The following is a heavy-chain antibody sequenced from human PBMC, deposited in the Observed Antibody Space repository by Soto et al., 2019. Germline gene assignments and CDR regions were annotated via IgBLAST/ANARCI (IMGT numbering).Heavy chain of an antibody. D-gene: IGHD2-8*01. CDR3: ARSMEANYFYCMVV. V-gene: IGHV1-69*01. J-gene: IGHJ6*02. CDR1: GGTFRSYA. CDR2: IIPMFGKA. Sequence: QVQLVQSGAEVREPGSSVKVSCEASGGTFRSYAINWVRQAPGQWLEWMGGIIPMFGKANYAEKFLGRVTITADEATSTAHMAVSSRKSEGRAVYYCARSMEANYFYCMVVWGLGTTVTVSS.